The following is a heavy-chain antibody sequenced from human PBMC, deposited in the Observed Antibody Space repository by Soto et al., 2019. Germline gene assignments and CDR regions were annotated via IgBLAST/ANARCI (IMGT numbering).Heavy chain of an antibody. D-gene: IGHD2-21*01. CDR1: GYSFTGYY. Sequence: ASVKVSCKASGYSFTGYYLHWVRQAPGQGLEWRGWINPKNGVTKYGQKFQGRLTMTRDTSTSTAYMELSRLQSDDTTVYYCAKEGVSASPPRYNWFDPWGQGGLFTVAS. CDR3: AKEGVSASPPRYNWFDP. V-gene: IGHV1-2*02. CDR2: INPKNGVT. J-gene: IGHJ5*02.